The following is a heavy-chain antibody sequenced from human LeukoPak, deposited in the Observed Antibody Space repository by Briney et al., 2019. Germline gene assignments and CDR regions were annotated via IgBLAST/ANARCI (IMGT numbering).Heavy chain of an antibody. CDR2: ITYDGRT. CDR1: GGSFDGYY. J-gene: IGHJ5*02. CDR3: AREGHYYGSGNNWFDP. D-gene: IGHD3-10*01. Sequence: SETLSLTCAVFGGSFDGYYWSWIRQSPGKGLEWIGEITYDGRTKYNPSLRSRVSISVDTSMNQFSLKLSSVTAADTAVYYCAREGHYYGSGNNWFDPWGQGTLVTVSS. V-gene: IGHV4-34*01.